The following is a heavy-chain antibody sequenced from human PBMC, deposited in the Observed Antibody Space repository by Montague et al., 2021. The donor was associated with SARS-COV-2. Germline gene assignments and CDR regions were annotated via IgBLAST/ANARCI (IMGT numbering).Heavy chain of an antibody. J-gene: IGHJ3*02. V-gene: IGHV4-59*08. Sequence: SETLSLTCTVSGGSISSYCWSWIRQPPGKGLEWIGYIYYSGSTNYNPSLKSRVTISVDTSKNQFSLKLSSVTAADTAVYYCARQYYDSSGEDAFDIWGQGTMVTVSS. CDR2: IYYSGST. CDR3: ARQYYDSSGEDAFDI. CDR1: GGSISSYC. D-gene: IGHD3-22*01.